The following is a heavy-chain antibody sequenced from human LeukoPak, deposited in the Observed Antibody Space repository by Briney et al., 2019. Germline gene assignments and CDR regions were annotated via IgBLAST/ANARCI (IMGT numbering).Heavy chain of an antibody. CDR3: ARHNPKRDYYYYMDV. V-gene: IGHV4-34*01. Sequence: SETLSLTCAVYGGSFSGYYWSWIRQPPGKGLEWIGEINHSGSTNYNPSLKSRVTISVDTSKNQFSLKLSSVTAADTAVYYCARHNPKRDYYYYMDVWGKGTTVTISS. CDR1: GGSFSGYY. D-gene: IGHD1-14*01. J-gene: IGHJ6*03. CDR2: INHSGST.